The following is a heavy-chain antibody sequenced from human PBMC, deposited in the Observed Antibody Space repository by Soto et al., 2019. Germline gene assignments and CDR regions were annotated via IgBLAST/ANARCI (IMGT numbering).Heavy chain of an antibody. J-gene: IGHJ3*02. D-gene: IGHD3-22*01. CDR3: ATPYYYDSSGYWGAFDI. Sequence: SETLSLTCTVSGVSISSSSYYWGWIRQPPGKGLEWIGNISYSGSTYYNPSLKSRVTISVDTSKNKFSLRLSSVTAADTAVYYCATPYYYDSSGYWGAFDIWDQGTMVTVSS. V-gene: IGHV4-39*01. CDR2: ISYSGST. CDR1: GVSISSSSYY.